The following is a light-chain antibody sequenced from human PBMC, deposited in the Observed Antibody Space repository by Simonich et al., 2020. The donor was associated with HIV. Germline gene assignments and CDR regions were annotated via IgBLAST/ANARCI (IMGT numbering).Light chain of an antibody. J-gene: IGKJ3*01. CDR3: MQALQTPFT. CDR2: LGS. CDR1: QSLLSSNGYNY. Sequence: DIVMTQSPLSLPVTPGEPASISCRASQSLLSSNGYNYLYWYLQKPGQSPLRLIYLGSNRASGVPDRFSGSGSGTEFTLKISRVEAEDVGVYYCMQALQTPFTFGPGTKVDIK. V-gene: IGKV2-28*01.